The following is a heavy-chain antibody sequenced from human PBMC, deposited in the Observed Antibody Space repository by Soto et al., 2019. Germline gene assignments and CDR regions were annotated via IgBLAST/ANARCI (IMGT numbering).Heavy chain of an antibody. CDR2: IYYIWST. J-gene: IGHJ6*03. D-gene: IGHD4-17*01. Sequence: SETLSLTCTVSAGSISTYYWCCIRQPPGKVLEWFGYIYYIWSTNYNPSLKSQVIISVDTSNNQFSLILTSMTAAAYALYYCGRPTRDLNAYGDHQDYYYYYVDVWGKGTTVT. CDR3: GRPTRDLNAYGDHQDYYYYYVDV. CDR1: AGSISTYY. V-gene: IGHV4-59*08.